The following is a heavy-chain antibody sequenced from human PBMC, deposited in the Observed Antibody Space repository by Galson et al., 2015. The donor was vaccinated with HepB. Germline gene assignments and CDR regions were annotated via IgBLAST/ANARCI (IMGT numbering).Heavy chain of an antibody. J-gene: IGHJ4*02. D-gene: IGHD2-15*01. V-gene: IGHV7-4-1*02. Sequence: SVKVSCKASGYTFTSYAMNWVRQAPGQGLEWMGWINTNTGNPTYAQGFTGRFVFSLDTSVSTAYLQISSLKAEDTAVYYCHFDCSGGSCYAGSFDYWGQGTLVTVSS. CDR1: GYTFTSYA. CDR3: HFDCSGGSCYAGSFDY. CDR2: INTNTGNP.